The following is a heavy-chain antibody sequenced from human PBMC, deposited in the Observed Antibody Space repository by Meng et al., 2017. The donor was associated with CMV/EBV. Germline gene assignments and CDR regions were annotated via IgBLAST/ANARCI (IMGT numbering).Heavy chain of an antibody. Sequence: ASVKVSCKASGYTFTGYYMHWVRQAPGQGLEWMGWINPNSGGTNYAQKFQGRVTMTRDTSISTAYMELRSLRSDDTAVYYCARVGGYPAGEGYYFDYWGQGTLVTVSS. CDR1: GYTFTGYY. V-gene: IGHV1-2*02. D-gene: IGHD1-26*01. CDR3: ARVGGYPAGEGYYFDY. CDR2: INPNSGGT. J-gene: IGHJ4*02.